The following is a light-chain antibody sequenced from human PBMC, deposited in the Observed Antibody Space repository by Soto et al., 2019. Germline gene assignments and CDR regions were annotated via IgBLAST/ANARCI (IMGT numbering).Light chain of an antibody. Sequence: NSMLTQPHSVSESPGKTVTISCTRSGGSIGSNYVQWYQQRQGSAPSIVIYEDKQRPSGVPDRISGSIDSSSNSALLTISGLRTEDEGDYSCHSYDRTNYVVFGGGTKVTVL. CDR1: GGSIGSNY. CDR3: HSYDRTNYVV. CDR2: EDK. J-gene: IGLJ2*01. V-gene: IGLV6-57*03.